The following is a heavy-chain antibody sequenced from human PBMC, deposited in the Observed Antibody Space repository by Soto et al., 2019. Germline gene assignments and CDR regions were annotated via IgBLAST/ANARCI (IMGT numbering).Heavy chain of an antibody. Sequence: EVHLVESGGDLVQPGGSLRLSCVASGFTFSTYSMNWVRQAPGKGLEWVSYISSSSSSIYYADSVKGRFTISRDNAKNSLYLQMNSLRDEDTAVYYCAKQTWDYFSSRFDNWGQGALVTVSS. CDR3: AKQTWDYFSSRFDN. V-gene: IGHV3-48*02. D-gene: IGHD3-3*01. J-gene: IGHJ4*02. CDR1: GFTFSTYS. CDR2: ISSSSSSI.